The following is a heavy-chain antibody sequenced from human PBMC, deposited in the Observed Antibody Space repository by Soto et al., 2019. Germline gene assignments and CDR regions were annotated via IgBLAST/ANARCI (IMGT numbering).Heavy chain of an antibody. V-gene: IGHV6-1*01. CDR3: ARGVAGSGFDL. CDR2: TYYRSNWRH. Sequence: SQTLSLTCAISGDSVSSNTAAWNWIRSSPSRGLEWLGRTYYRSNWRHDYAVSVKSRITVNPDTSKNHFSLQLNSVTPDGTAVYYCARGVAGSGFDLWRQLTLVTVPS. CDR1: GDSVSSNTAA. J-gene: IGHJ4*02. D-gene: IGHD6-19*01.